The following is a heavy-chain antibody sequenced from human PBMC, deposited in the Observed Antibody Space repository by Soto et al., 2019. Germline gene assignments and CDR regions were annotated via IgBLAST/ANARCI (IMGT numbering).Heavy chain of an antibody. CDR3: ARVGSGWDHFDY. J-gene: IGHJ4*02. CDR2: IKSDGSIT. V-gene: IGHV3-74*01. Sequence: EAQLVESGGGLVQPGGSLRLSCAASGFTFSSYWMHWVRQAPGKGLVWVSRIKSDGSITSYADSVQGRFTISRDNAKNTLYLQMNSLRAEDTAVYYCARVGSGWDHFDYWGQGTLVTVSS. D-gene: IGHD6-19*01. CDR1: GFTFSSYW.